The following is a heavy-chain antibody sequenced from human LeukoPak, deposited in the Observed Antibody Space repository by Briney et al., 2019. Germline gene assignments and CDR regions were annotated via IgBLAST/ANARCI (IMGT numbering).Heavy chain of an antibody. D-gene: IGHD1-7*01. CDR2: IYYSGST. CDR1: GGSISSSSYY. Sequence: SETLSLTCTVSGGSISSSSYYWGWIRQPPGKGLEWIGSIYYSGSTYYNPSLKSRVTISVDTSKNQFSLKLSSVTAADTAVYYCAIQTGTTYYYYYMDVWGKGTTVTVSS. V-gene: IGHV4-39*07. J-gene: IGHJ6*03. CDR3: AIQTGTTYYYYYMDV.